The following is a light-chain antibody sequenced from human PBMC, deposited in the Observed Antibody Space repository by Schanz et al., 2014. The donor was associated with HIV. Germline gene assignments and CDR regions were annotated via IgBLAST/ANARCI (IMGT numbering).Light chain of an antibody. V-gene: IGLV2-14*03. CDR2: GVR. Sequence: QSALTQPASVSGSPGQSITISCTGTSSDVGGYNYLPRYQHHPGKAPKLMIYGVRNRPSGVSNRFSGSKSGNTASLTISGLQAEDEADYYCNSYTSKNTPIFGGGTKLTVL. J-gene: IGLJ2*01. CDR3: NSYTSKNTPI. CDR1: SSDVGGYNY.